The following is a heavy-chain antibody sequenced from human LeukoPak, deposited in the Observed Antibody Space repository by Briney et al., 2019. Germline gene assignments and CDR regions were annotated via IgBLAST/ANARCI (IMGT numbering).Heavy chain of an antibody. CDR2: IWYDGSNK. V-gene: IGHV3-33*06. D-gene: IGHD2-8*01. CDR1: GFTFSSYG. J-gene: IGHJ5*02. CDR3: AKGKAANVLGWFDP. Sequence: PPGGSLRLSCAASGFTFSSYGMHWVRQAPGKGLEWVAVIWYDGSNKYYADSVKGRFTISRDNSKNTVYMQMNSLRVEDAAVYYCAKGKAANVLGWFDPWGQGTLVTVSS.